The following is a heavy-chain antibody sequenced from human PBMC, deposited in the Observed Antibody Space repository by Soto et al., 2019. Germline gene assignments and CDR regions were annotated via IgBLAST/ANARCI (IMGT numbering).Heavy chain of an antibody. Sequence: GGSLRLSCAASGFTFSSYAMSWVRQAPGKGLEWVSAISGSGGSTYYADSVKGRFTISRDNSKNTLYLQMNSLRAEDTAVYYYAAGKGYCSSTSCSRYMDVWGKGTTVTVSS. CDR3: AAGKGYCSSTSCSRYMDV. V-gene: IGHV3-23*01. CDR2: ISGSGGST. D-gene: IGHD2-2*01. CDR1: GFTFSSYA. J-gene: IGHJ6*03.